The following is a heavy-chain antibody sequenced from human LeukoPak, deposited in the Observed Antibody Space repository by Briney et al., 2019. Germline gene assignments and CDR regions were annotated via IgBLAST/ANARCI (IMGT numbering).Heavy chain of an antibody. D-gene: IGHD5-24*01. V-gene: IGHV3-21*01. CDR3: ARDREGRRLHEGFDY. J-gene: IGHJ4*02. Sequence: PGGSLRLSCAASGFTFSTYNMNWVRQAPGKGLEWVSCISTSSSYIYYSDSVKGRFTISRDNAKNSFYLQMNSLRAEDTAVYYCARDREGRRLHEGFDYWGLGTLVTVSS. CDR2: ISTSSSYI. CDR1: GFTFSTYN.